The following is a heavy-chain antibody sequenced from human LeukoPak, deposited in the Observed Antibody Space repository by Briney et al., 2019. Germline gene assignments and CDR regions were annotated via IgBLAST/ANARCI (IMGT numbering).Heavy chain of an antibody. CDR2: IYYSGST. D-gene: IGHD3-22*01. CDR1: GGSISSYY. CDR3: ARFYPFKPNYYDSSGYHYFDY. Sequence: SETLSLTCTVSGGSISSYYWSWIRQPPGKGLEWSGYIYYSGSTNYNPSLKSRVTISVDTSKNQFSLKLSSVTAADTAVYYCARFYPFKPNYYDSSGYHYFDYWGQGTLVTVSS. V-gene: IGHV4-59*01. J-gene: IGHJ4*02.